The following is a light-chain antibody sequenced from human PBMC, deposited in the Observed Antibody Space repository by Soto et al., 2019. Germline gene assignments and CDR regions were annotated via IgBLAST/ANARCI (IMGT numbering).Light chain of an antibody. Sequence: QSVLTQAPSVSAAPGQKVTISCSGSSSNIGGNSVSWYQQLPGTAPKLLIYDDNKRPSGITDRFSGSKSGTSATLGITGFQTGDEAGYYCGFWDSSLSASVFASGPKVTVL. CDR3: GFWDSSLSASV. V-gene: IGLV1-51*01. J-gene: IGLJ1*01. CDR1: SSNIGGNS. CDR2: DDN.